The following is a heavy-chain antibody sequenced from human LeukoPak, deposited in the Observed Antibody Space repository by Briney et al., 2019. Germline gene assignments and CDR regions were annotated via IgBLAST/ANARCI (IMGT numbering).Heavy chain of an antibody. CDR3: ARGAYDSSSDH. Sequence: KASETLSLTCTVSGGSISSGGYYWSWIRQHPGKGLEWIGYIYYSGSTYYNPSLKSRVTISVDTSKNQFSLKLSSVTAADTAVYYCARGAYDSSSDHWGQGTLVTVSS. D-gene: IGHD6-6*01. CDR1: GGSISSGGYY. J-gene: IGHJ4*02. CDR2: IYYSGST. V-gene: IGHV4-31*03.